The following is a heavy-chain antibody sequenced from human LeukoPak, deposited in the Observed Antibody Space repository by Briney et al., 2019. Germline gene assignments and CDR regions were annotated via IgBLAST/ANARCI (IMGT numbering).Heavy chain of an antibody. CDR1: GFTFSSYS. CDR2: ISSSSSYI. Sequence: GGSPRLSCAASGFTFSSYSMNWVRQASGKGLEWVSSISSSSSYIYYADSVKGRFTISRDNAKNSLYLQLNSLRPEDTAVYYCARDSVYYDSSGYLACWGHRALVTGSS. J-gene: IGHJ5*01. D-gene: IGHD3-22*01. CDR3: ARDSVYYDSSGYLAC. V-gene: IGHV3-21*01.